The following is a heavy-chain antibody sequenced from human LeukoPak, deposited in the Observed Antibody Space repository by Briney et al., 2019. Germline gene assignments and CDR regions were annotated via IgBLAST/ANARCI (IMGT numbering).Heavy chain of an antibody. D-gene: IGHD6-19*01. CDR3: ARSPSPYSSGWYFDY. CDR2: AYQRSKWYN. V-gene: IGHV6-1*01. Sequence: SQTLSLTCAISGDSVSINSAAWNWIRQSPSRGLEWLGRAYQRSKWYNDYAVSVKSRITINPDISKNQFSLQLNSVTPEDTAVYYCARSPSPYSSGWYFDYWGQGTLVTVSS. J-gene: IGHJ4*02. CDR1: GDSVSINSAA.